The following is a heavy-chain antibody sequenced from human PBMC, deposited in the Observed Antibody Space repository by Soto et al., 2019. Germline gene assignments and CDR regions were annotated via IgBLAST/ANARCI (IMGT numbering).Heavy chain of an antibody. V-gene: IGHV2-5*01. CDR3: EHFTVVIFRFDY. CDR1: GFSLSTSGVG. D-gene: IGHD2-21*01. J-gene: IGHJ4*02. CDR2: ISWNDDK. Sequence: QITLRESGPTLVKPTQTLTLTCSFSGFSLSTSGVGVGWVRQPPGKALEWLALISWNDDKRYSPSLKSRLTISKDTSKNQVVLTMTNMDPVDTATYYCEHFTVVIFRFDYWGQGTPVAVSS.